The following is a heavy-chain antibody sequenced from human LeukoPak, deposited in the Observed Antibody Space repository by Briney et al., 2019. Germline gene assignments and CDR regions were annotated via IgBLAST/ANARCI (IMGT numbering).Heavy chain of an antibody. J-gene: IGHJ5*02. CDR1: GGSISSYY. CDR2: IYYSGST. Sequence: PLETLSLTCTVSGGSISSYYWSWIRQPPGKGLEWIGYIYYSGSTNYNPSLKSRVTISVDTSKNQFSLKLSSVTAADTAVYYCARGAIEYDFWSGLTTFDPWGQGTLVTVSS. CDR3: ARGAIEYDFWSGLTTFDP. D-gene: IGHD3-3*01. V-gene: IGHV4-59*12.